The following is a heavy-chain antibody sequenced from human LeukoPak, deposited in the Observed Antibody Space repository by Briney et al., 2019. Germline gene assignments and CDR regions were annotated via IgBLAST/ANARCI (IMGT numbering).Heavy chain of an antibody. V-gene: IGHV1-2*02. J-gene: IGHJ4*02. Sequence: GASVKVSCKASGYTFTGYYMHWVRQAPGQGLEWMGWINPNSGGTNYAQKVQGRVTMTRDTSISTAYMELSRLRSDDTAVYYCARVSFDWLLSQVDYWGQGTLVTVSS. CDR3: ARVSFDWLLSQVDY. CDR1: GYTFTGYY. CDR2: INPNSGGT. D-gene: IGHD3-9*01.